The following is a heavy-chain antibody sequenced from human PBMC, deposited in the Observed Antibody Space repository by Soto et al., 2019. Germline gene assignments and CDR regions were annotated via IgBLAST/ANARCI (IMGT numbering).Heavy chain of an antibody. CDR3: TRVATAVPS. CDR1: NASLNFYY. V-gene: IGHV4-59*12. J-gene: IGHJ5*02. D-gene: IGHD5-18*01. CDR2: IYYRGTT. Sequence: ETLALTCHVSNASLNFYYWSWIRQPPGKELEWIGNIYYRGTTNYNPSLQGRVTMSIDTSKNQFSLMLTSVTAADTAVYYCTRVATAVPSWGRGVLVTVSS.